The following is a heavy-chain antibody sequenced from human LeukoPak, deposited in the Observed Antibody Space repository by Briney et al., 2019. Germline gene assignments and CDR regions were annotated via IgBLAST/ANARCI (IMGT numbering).Heavy chain of an antibody. D-gene: IGHD5-24*01. Sequence: GESVKVSCKASGGTVSSYAISWVRQPAGQGLEWMGIINPSGGSTSYAQKFQGRGTMTRDTSTSTVYMELSSLRSEDTAVYYCARDVEMATGGIDYWGQGTLVTVSS. CDR2: INPSGGST. CDR1: GGTVSSYA. CDR3: ARDVEMATGGIDY. J-gene: IGHJ4*02. V-gene: IGHV1-46*01.